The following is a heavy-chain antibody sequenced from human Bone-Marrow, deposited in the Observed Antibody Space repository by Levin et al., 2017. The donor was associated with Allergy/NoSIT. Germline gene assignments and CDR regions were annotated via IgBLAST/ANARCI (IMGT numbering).Heavy chain of an antibody. Sequence: GESLKISCEVSGFTFTSYALSWVRQAPGKGLEWVSVISGSGSSAYYADSVKGRFTISRDNSKNTLYLQMNSLRAGDTAVYYCAKSLGINCSGNSCYFPNFDYWGQGTLVTVSS. CDR3: AKSLGINCSGNSCYFPNFDY. V-gene: IGHV3-23*01. CDR2: ISGSGSSA. CDR1: GFTFTSYA. D-gene: IGHD2-15*01. J-gene: IGHJ4*02.